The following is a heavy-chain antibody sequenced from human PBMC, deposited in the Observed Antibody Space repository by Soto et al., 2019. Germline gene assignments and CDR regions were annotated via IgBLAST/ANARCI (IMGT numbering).Heavy chain of an antibody. D-gene: IGHD2-15*01. V-gene: IGHV1-18*01. CDR1: GYTFTSYG. J-gene: IGHJ6*02. Sequence: QVQLVQSGAEVKKPGASVKVSCKASGYTFTSYGISWVRQAPGQGLEWMGWISAYNGNTNYAQKLQGRVTMTTDTSPSTAYMELRSLRSDDTAVYYCAGSLGYCSGVSCYSDYYYYGMDVWGQGTTVTVSS. CDR2: ISAYNGNT. CDR3: AGSLGYCSGVSCYSDYYYYGMDV.